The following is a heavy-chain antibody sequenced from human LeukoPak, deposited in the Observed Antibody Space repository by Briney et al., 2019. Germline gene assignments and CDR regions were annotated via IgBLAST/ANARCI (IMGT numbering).Heavy chain of an antibody. J-gene: IGHJ4*02. CDR2: ISSSGSTI. D-gene: IGHD5-24*01. Sequence: GGSLRLSCAASGFTFSSYEMNWVRQAPGKGLEWVSYISSSGSTIYYADSVKGRFTISRDNAKNSLYLQMNSLRAEDTAVYYCAKDPRRDGYNYPLDYWGQGTLVTVSS. V-gene: IGHV3-48*03. CDR1: GFTFSSYE. CDR3: AKDPRRDGYNYPLDY.